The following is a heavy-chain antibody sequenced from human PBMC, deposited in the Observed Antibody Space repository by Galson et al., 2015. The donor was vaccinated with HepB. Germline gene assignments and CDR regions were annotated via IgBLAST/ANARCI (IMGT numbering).Heavy chain of an antibody. CDR3: TRGASSGGFDY. CDR2: IKTKPNSYAT. V-gene: IGHV3-73*01. D-gene: IGHD3-10*01. CDR1: GFTFSGSS. Sequence: SLRLSCAASGFTFSGSSMHWVRQASGKGLEWVGRIKTKPNSYATAYAASVKGRFTISRDDSKNAAYLQMNSLKTEDTAVYYCTRGASSGGFDYWGQGTLVTVSS. J-gene: IGHJ4*02.